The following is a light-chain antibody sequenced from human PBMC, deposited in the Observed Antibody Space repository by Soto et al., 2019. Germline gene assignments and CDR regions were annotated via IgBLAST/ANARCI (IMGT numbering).Light chain of an antibody. CDR1: QTVHSN. J-gene: IGKJ3*01. CDR2: YAS. V-gene: IGKV3-15*01. Sequence: EVVMTQSPATLSLSPGERVTLSCRASQTVHSNLAWYQQRPGQAPSLLISYASTSATGIPAMFSGSGSGTEFTLTSSSLQSEDSGVYYCQHYSNWPQTFGPGTKVEIK. CDR3: QHYSNWPQT.